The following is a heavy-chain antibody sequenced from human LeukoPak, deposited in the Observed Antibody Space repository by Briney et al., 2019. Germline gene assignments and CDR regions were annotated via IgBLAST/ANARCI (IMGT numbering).Heavy chain of an antibody. D-gene: IGHD3-10*01. CDR2: ISAYNGNS. CDR3: AADYYGSGSYPYYYYGMDV. J-gene: IGHJ6*02. CDR1: GYTFTSFG. Sequence: ASVKVSCKASGYTFTSFGISWVRQAPGQGPEWVGWISAYNGNSNYVQNLQGRVTMTTDTSTNTAYMELRSLRSDDTAVYYCAADYYGSGSYPYYYYGMDVWGQGTTVTVSS. V-gene: IGHV1-18*01.